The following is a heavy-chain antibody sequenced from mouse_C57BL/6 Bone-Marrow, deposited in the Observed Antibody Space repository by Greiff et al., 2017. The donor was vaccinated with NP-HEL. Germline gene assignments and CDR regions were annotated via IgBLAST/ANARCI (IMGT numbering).Heavy chain of an antibody. CDR1: GYTFTSYW. V-gene: IGHV1-50*01. Sequence: VQLQQPGAELVKPGASVKLSCKASGYTFTSYWMQWVTQRPGQGLEWIGEIDPSDSYTNYNQKFKGKATLTVDTSSSTACMQLSSLTSEDSAVYYCARTNSYYFDYWGQGTTLTVSS. J-gene: IGHJ2*01. CDR2: IDPSDSYT. CDR3: ARTNSYYFDY. D-gene: IGHD4-1*01.